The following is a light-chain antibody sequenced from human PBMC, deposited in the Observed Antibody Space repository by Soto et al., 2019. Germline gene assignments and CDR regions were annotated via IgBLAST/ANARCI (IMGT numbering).Light chain of an antibody. J-gene: IGKJ4*01. V-gene: IGKV3-15*01. CDR2: GAS. CDR3: QQDSSWPLT. CDR1: QDIRSS. Sequence: IVMTQSPATLSVSPGERVTLSCRASQDIRSSLAWYQQKPGQAPRLLIYGASIRATGVPATFSGSGSGTEFTLSISSLQSEHLGVYYCQQDSSWPLTFGGGTKVEIK.